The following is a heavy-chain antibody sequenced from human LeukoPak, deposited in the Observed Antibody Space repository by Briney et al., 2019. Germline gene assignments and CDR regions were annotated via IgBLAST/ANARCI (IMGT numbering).Heavy chain of an antibody. D-gene: IGHD4-23*01. J-gene: IGHJ4*02. CDR2: ISGSGGST. CDR1: GFTFSSYA. Sequence: PGGSLRLSCAASGFTFSSYAMSWVRQAPGKGLEWVSAISGSGGSTYYADSVKGRFTISRDNSKNTLYLQMNSLRAEDTALYYCARAGYGGTLYYFDYWGQGTLVTVSS. CDR3: ARAGYGGTLYYFDY. V-gene: IGHV3-23*01.